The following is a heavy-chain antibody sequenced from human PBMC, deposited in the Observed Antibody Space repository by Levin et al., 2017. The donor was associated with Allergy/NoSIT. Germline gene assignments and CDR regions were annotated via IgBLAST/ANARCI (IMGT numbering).Heavy chain of an antibody. CDR3: AKWGFTMIAPSL. CDR2: ISGSGGST. CDR1: GFTFSSYA. D-gene: IGHD3-22*01. Sequence: GESLKISCAASGFTFSSYAMSWVRQAPGKGLEWVSAISGSGGSTYYADSVKGRFTISRDNSKNTLYLQMNSLRAEDTAVYYCAKWGFTMIAPSLWGQGTLVTVSS. J-gene: IGHJ4*02. V-gene: IGHV3-23*01.